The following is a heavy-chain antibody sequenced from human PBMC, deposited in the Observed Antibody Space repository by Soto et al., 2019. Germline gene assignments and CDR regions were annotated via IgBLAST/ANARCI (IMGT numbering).Heavy chain of an antibody. CDR1: GFTFSSYA. D-gene: IGHD3-10*01. V-gene: IGHV3-23*01. J-gene: IGHJ4*02. CDR2: ISGSGGST. CDR3: ARDTKESITYYYPFDL. Sequence: GGSLRLSCAASGFTFSSYAMSWVRQAPGKGLEWVSAISGSGGSTYYADSVKGRFTISRDNSKNTLYLQMNSLRAADTAIYYCARDTKESITYYYPFDLWGPGTLVTVSS.